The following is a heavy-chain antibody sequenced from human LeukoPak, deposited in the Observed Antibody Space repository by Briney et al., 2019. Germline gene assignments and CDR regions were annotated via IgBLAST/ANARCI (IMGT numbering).Heavy chain of an antibody. Sequence: PSETLSLTCTVSGGSISSSSYYWGWNRPPPGKGLERNGSLYYSGSNYYNHSLKSLVTISVNTSKNQFSLKLSSVTAADAAVYYCERRDGYDSSGYYYGDDAFDIWGQGTMVTVSS. CDR2: LYYSGSN. J-gene: IGHJ3*02. CDR1: GGSISSSSYY. D-gene: IGHD3-22*01. V-gene: IGHV4-39*01. CDR3: ERRDGYDSSGYYYGDDAFDI.